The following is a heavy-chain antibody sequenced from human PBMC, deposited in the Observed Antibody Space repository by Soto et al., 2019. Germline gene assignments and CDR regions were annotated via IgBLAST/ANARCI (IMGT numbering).Heavy chain of an antibody. V-gene: IGHV1-2*02. Sequence: ASVKVSCKASGYTFTSYYMHWVRQAPGQGLESMGWIYPDSGGTDYAQKFQGRVTMTRDTSISTAYMELSRLRSDDTAVYYCARELDRSSGSNWLDPWGQGTLVTVSS. CDR1: GYTFTSYY. CDR3: ARELDRSSGSNWLDP. J-gene: IGHJ5*02. D-gene: IGHD6-25*01. CDR2: IYPDSGGT.